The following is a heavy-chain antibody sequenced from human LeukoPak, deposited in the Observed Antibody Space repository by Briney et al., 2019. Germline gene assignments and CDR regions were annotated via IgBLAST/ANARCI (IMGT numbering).Heavy chain of an antibody. Sequence: SQTLSLTCAISGDSVSSNSAAWNWIRQSPSRGLEWLGRTYYRSKWYNDYAVSVKSRITINPDTSKNQFSLQLNSVTPEDTAVYYCARDLYYYGSGSYYGVVPSYYYYYMDVWGKGTTVTISS. V-gene: IGHV6-1*01. CDR2: TYYRSKWYN. D-gene: IGHD3-10*01. CDR1: GDSVSSNSAA. J-gene: IGHJ6*03. CDR3: ARDLYYYGSGSYYGVVPSYYYYYMDV.